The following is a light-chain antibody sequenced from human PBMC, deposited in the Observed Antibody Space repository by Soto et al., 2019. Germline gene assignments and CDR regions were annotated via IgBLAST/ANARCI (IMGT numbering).Light chain of an antibody. Sequence: QSVLTQPPSVSGAPGQRVTISCIGSSSNIGAGYDVHWYQQLPGTAPKLLIYGNSNRPSGVPDRFSGSKSGTSASLAITGLQAEDEADYYCQSYDSSLSGYVFGPGTKLTVL. V-gene: IGLV1-40*01. CDR2: GNS. J-gene: IGLJ1*01. CDR1: SSNIGAGYD. CDR3: QSYDSSLSGYV.